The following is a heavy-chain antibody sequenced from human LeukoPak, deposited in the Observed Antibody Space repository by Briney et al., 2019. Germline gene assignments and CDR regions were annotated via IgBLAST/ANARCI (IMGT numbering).Heavy chain of an antibody. D-gene: IGHD6-13*01. J-gene: IGHJ4*02. CDR2: ISGSGGST. CDR3: AKDRQQQLNPYYFDY. CDR1: GFTFSSYA. Sequence: GGSLRLSCAASGFTFSSYAMSWVRQAPGKGLEWVSAISGSGGSTYYADSVKGRFTISRDNSKNTLYLQMNSLRAEDTAVYYCAKDRQQQLNPYYFDYWGQGTLVTVSS. V-gene: IGHV3-23*01.